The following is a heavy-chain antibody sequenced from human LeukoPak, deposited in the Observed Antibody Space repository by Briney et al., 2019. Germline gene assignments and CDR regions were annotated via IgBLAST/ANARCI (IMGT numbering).Heavy chain of an antibody. CDR2: IYYSGST. J-gene: IGHJ6*03. D-gene: IGHD6-19*01. CDR1: GDSISRSHW. Sequence: SETLSLTCAVSGDSISRSHWWNWVRQPPGKGLEWIGYIYYSGSTNYNPSLKSRVTMSVDTSRNQFSLKLSSVTAADTAVYYCAREGVIAVAPGSYYYYMDVWGKGTTVTVSS. CDR3: AREGVIAVAPGSYYYYMDV. V-gene: IGHV4-4*02.